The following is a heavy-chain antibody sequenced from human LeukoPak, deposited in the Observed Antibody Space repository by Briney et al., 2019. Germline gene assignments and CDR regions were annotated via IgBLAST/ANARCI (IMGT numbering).Heavy chain of an antibody. CDR3: ARQFDY. CDR2: IYYGGNT. Sequence: PSETLSLTCTVSGGSISSGNYHWGWIRQSPGKGPEWIGSIYYGGNTYYNPSLKSRVTISVDTSKNQFSLKLNSVTAADTAVYYCARQFDYWGQGTLVTVSS. J-gene: IGHJ4*02. V-gene: IGHV4-39*01. CDR1: GGSISSGNYH.